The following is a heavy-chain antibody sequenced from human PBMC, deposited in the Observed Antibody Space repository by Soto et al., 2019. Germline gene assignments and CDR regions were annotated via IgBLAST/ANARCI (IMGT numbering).Heavy chain of an antibody. V-gene: IGHV4-31*03. Sequence: TLSLTCTVSGGSMSSGGYYWSWIRQHPGKGLEWVGYIYYSGSTYYNPSLKSRVTISVDTSKNQLYLKLSSVTAADTAVYYWARDSGYYYYGMDVWGQGTTVTVSS. D-gene: IGHD1-26*01. CDR2: IYYSGST. CDR1: GGSMSSGGYY. J-gene: IGHJ6*02. CDR3: ARDSGYYYYGMDV.